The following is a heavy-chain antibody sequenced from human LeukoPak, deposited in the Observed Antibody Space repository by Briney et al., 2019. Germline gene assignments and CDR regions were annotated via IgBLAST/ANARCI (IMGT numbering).Heavy chain of an antibody. CDR3: ARDQVVVPAAMQFDP. Sequence: PGGSLRLSCAASGFTFSSYAMSWVRQAPGKGLEWVSAISGSGGSTYYADSVKGRFPISRDNAKNTLYLQMNGLRAEDTAVYYCARDQVVVPAAMQFDPWGQGTLVTVSS. V-gene: IGHV3-23*01. J-gene: IGHJ5*02. CDR1: GFTFSSYA. CDR2: ISGSGGST. D-gene: IGHD2-2*01.